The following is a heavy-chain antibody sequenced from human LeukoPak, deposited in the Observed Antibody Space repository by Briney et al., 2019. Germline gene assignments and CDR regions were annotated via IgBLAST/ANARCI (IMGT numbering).Heavy chain of an antibody. J-gene: IGHJ4*02. D-gene: IGHD3-9*01. CDR2: INPNSGGT. CDR3: ARVLMRAYILTGYYRPPFFDY. CDR1: GYTFTGYY. Sequence: ASVKVSCKASGYTFTGYYMHWVRQAPGQGLEWMGWINPNSGGTNYAQKFQGRVTMTRDTSISTVYMELSRLRSDDTAVYYCARVLMRAYILTGYYRPPFFDYWGQGTLVTVSS. V-gene: IGHV1-2*02.